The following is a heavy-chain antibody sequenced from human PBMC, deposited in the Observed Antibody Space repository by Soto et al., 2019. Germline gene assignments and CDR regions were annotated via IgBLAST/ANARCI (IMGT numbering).Heavy chain of an antibody. CDR3: ARGRVGATTFDY. V-gene: IGHV4-31*03. CDR1: GGSISSGGYY. Sequence: SSETLSLTCTVSGGSISSGGYYWSWIRQHPGKGLEWIGYIYYSGSTYYNPSLKSRVTISVDTSKNQFSLKLSSVTAADTAVYYCARGRVGATTFDYWGQGTLVTVSS. J-gene: IGHJ4*02. D-gene: IGHD1-26*01. CDR2: IYYSGST.